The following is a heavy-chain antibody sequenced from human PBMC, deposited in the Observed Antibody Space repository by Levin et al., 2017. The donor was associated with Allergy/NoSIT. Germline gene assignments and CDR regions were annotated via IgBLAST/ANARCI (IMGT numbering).Heavy chain of an antibody. J-gene: IGHJ3*02. CDR2: IYPDDSDT. D-gene: IGHD1-26*01. Sequence: KVSCQGSRYSFTSHWIGWLRQMPGKGLEWMGIIYPDDSDTRYSPSFQGQVTISADKSITTAYLQWSSLKASDTAMYYCAGQVGAPGNDAFEIWGQGTMVTVSS. V-gene: IGHV5-51*01. CDR3: AGQVGAPGNDAFEI. CDR1: RYSFTSHW.